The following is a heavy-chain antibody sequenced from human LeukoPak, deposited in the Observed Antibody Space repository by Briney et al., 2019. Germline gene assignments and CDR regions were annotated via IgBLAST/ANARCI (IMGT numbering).Heavy chain of an antibody. CDR1: GFTFSACS. J-gene: IGHJ4*02. Sequence: GGSLRLFCAASGFTFSACSMNWVRQAPGKGPEWVSVISSDSAYIYYADSVKGRFTVSRDNAKNSLSLHMSSLRAEDTAVYYCARDGTGWSRDYWGQGTLVTVSS. CDR2: ISSDSAYI. D-gene: IGHD2-2*01. CDR3: ARDGTGWSRDY. V-gene: IGHV3-21*01.